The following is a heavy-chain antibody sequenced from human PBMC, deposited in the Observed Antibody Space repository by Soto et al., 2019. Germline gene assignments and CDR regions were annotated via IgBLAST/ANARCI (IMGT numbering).Heavy chain of an antibody. CDR1: GGSISSGGYY. CDR2: IYYSGST. Sequence: QVQLQESGPGLVKPSQTLSLTCTVSGGSISSGGYYWSWIRQHPGKGLEWIGYIYYSGSTYYNPSLKSRVTISVDTSKNQFSLKLSSVTAADTAVYYCAVHMVRGVIRWFDPWGQGTLVTVSP. D-gene: IGHD3-10*01. V-gene: IGHV4-31*03. CDR3: AVHMVRGVIRWFDP. J-gene: IGHJ5*02.